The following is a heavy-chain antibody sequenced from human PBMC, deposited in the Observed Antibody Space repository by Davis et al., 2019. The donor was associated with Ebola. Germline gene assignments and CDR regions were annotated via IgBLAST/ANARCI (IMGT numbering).Heavy chain of an antibody. J-gene: IGHJ4*02. CDR1: GGTFSSYT. CDR3: ARGTDGYNPGGYFDS. CDR2: IIPILGIA. Sequence: SVKVSCTASGGTFSSYTISWVRQAPGQGLEWMGRIIPILGIANYAQKFQGRVTITADKSTSTAYMELSSLRSEDTAVYYCARGTDGYNPGGYFDSWGQGTLVTVSS. D-gene: IGHD5-24*01. V-gene: IGHV1-69*02.